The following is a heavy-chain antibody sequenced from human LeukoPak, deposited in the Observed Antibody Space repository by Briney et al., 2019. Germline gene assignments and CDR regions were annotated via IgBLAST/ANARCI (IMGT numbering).Heavy chain of an antibody. Sequence: SLRLSCAASGFTFDDYAMHWVRQAPGKGLEWVSGISWNSGSIGYADSVKGRFTISRDNAKNSLYLQMNNLTAEDTALYYCARTLTHSTRCYDQWGQGTLVTVSS. D-gene: IGHD2-2*01. J-gene: IGHJ4*02. CDR2: ISWNSGSI. CDR3: ARTLTHSTRCYDQ. V-gene: IGHV3-9*01. CDR1: GFTFDDYA.